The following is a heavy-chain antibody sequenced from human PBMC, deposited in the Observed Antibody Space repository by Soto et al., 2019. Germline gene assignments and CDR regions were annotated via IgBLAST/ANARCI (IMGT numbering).Heavy chain of an antibody. CDR2: ISWNSGSI. V-gene: IGHV3-9*01. J-gene: IGHJ3*02. CDR1: GFTFDDYA. CDR3: AKDMPEGVLPDGAFDI. D-gene: IGHD3-10*01. Sequence: EVQLVESGGGLVQPGRSLRLSCAASGFTFDDYAMHWVRQAPGKGLEWVSGISWNSGSIGYADSVKGRFTISRDNAKNSLYLQMNSLRAEDTALYYCAKDMPEGVLPDGAFDILGQGTMVTVSS.